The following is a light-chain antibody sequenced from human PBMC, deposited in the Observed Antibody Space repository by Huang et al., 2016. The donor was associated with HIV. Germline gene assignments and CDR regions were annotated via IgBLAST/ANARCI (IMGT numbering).Light chain of an antibody. V-gene: IGKV3-15*01. J-gene: IGKJ4*01. CDR2: EAS. CDR1: QNIGGS. Sequence: EIVMTQSPVTLSVSPGERATLSCRASQNIGGSLAWYQKKPGQAPRLLIYEASTRATGIPARFSGSESGTDFTLTISSLQSEDFAVYYCQQYNDWSAVTFGGGTKVEI. CDR3: QQYNDWSAVT.